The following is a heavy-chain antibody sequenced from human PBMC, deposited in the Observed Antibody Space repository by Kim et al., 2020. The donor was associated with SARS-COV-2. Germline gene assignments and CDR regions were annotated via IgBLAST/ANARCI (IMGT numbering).Heavy chain of an antibody. CDR3: ARGGPDYGSNAGYYYGMDV. D-gene: IGHD4-17*01. Sequence: GGSLRLSCAASGFTFSNYNINWVRQAPGKGLEWVSCISSSSSNIYYAASVKGRFTISSDNAKNSLYLQMNSLRAEDTAVYYCARGGPDYGSNAGYYYGMDVWGQGTTVTVSS. CDR1: GFTFSNYN. J-gene: IGHJ6*02. V-gene: IGHV3-21*01. CDR2: ISSSSSNI.